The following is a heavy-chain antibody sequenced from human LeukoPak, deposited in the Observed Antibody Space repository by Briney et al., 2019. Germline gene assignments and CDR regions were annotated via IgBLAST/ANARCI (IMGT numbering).Heavy chain of an antibody. CDR2: MYLSGTT. V-gene: IGHV4-4*02. CDR1: GDSVNSLDL. CDR3: AGLVGRYSSGLYYYYFDY. D-gene: IGHD3-22*01. J-gene: IGHJ4*02. Sequence: SETLSLTCTVSGDSVNSLDLWSWVRQPPGKGLEWIGEMYLSGTTHSNPSVKSRVTISIDKSKNQFFLNLSSVTAADTAVYYCAGLVGRYSSGLYYYYFDYWGQGTLVTVSS.